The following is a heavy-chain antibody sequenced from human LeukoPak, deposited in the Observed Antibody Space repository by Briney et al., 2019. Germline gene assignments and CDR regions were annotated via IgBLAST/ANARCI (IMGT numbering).Heavy chain of an antibody. Sequence: SETLSLTCTVSGGSISSYNWSWIRQPPGKGLEWIGYIYYSGSTNYNPSLKSRVTISVDTSKNQFSLKLSSVTAADTAVYYCAGGSGWYNNWFDPWGQGTLVTVSS. CDR3: AGGSGWYNNWFDP. D-gene: IGHD6-19*01. J-gene: IGHJ5*02. CDR2: IYYSGST. V-gene: IGHV4-59*08. CDR1: GGSISSYN.